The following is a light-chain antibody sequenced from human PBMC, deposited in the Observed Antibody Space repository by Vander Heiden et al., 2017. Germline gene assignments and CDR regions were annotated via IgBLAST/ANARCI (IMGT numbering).Light chain of an antibody. CDR3: HSIDSSGTSDV. J-gene: IGLJ3*02. V-gene: IGLV3-25*03. Sequence: SSELTQPPSVSVSPGQTARITGAGDPLPHHYAYWYQQKPGQAPVVVIYKDKERPSRIPVRVSGSSSGTTVTLTISGVQAEDEADYYCHSIDSSGTSDVFGGGTKLTVL. CDR1: PLPHHY. CDR2: KDK.